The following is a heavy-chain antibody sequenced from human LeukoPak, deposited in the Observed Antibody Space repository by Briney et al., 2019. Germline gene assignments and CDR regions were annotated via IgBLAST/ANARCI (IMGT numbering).Heavy chain of an antibody. CDR2: IITIRGTA. CDR1: GGSIRLYA. CDR3: ASERYSSGWYLVDY. D-gene: IGHD6-19*01. Sequence: SVKVSCKASGGSIRLYAISGVRQAPGQGLEWMGGIITIRGTANYAQKFQGRVTITADESTNTAYMELSSLRSEDAAVYYCASERYSSGWYLVDYWGQGTLVTVSS. J-gene: IGHJ4*02. V-gene: IGHV1-69*01.